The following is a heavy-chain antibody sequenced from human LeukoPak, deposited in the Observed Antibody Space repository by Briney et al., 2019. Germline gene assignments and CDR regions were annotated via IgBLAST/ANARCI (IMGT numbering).Heavy chain of an antibody. CDR3: AREILGARAFQY. J-gene: IGHJ4*02. CDR1: GDSLNTNTW. CDR2: IFHSGST. D-gene: IGHD1-26*01. V-gene: IGHV4-4*02. Sequence: SETLSLTCAVSGDSLNTNTWWSWVRPPPGKGLEWTGEIFHSGSTNYHPSLESRLTISMDKSKNSFSLRLTSVTAADTAVYYCAREILGARAFQYWGQGILVTVSS.